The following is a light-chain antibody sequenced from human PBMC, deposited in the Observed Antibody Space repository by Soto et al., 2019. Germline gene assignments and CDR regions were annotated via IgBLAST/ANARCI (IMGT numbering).Light chain of an antibody. J-gene: IGLJ1*01. Sequence: QSALTRPASVSGSPGQSITISCTGSTNDVGGYKYVSWYQQHPGKAPKLMIYGVNNRASGVSNRFSGSKSGNTASLTISGLQAEAEADYFCSSYTSNDTLEVFGAGSKVTVL. V-gene: IGLV2-14*01. CDR2: GVN. CDR3: SSYTSNDTLEV. CDR1: TNDVGGYKY.